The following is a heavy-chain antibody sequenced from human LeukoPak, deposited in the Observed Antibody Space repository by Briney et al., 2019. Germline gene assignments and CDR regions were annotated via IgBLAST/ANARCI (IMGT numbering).Heavy chain of an antibody. CDR3: AKEPYYDFWSGYYDYFDY. J-gene: IGHJ4*02. CDR2: ISGSGDDT. Sequence: GGSLRLSCAVSGFTFSSYAMSWVRQAPGKGLEWVSAISGSGDDTNYADSVKGRFSISRDNSKNTLYLQMNSLRAEDTAVYYCAKEPYYDFWSGYYDYFDYWGQGTLVTVSS. D-gene: IGHD3-3*01. V-gene: IGHV3-23*01. CDR1: GFTFSSYA.